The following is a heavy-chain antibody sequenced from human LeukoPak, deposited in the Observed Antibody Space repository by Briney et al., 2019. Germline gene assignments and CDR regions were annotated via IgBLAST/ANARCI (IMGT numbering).Heavy chain of an antibody. D-gene: IGHD3-3*01. CDR1: GFIFSSDS. CDR3: ARGPRITIFGVTGGAFDI. CDR2: ISSTGAYI. J-gene: IGHJ3*02. V-gene: IGHV3-21*01. Sequence: PGGSLRLSCATSGFIFSSDSMIWVRQAPGKGLEWVSSISSTGAYIYYADSLKGRFTISRDNAKNSLYLQMNSLRADDTAVYYCARGPRITIFGVTGGAFDIWGQGTMVTVSS.